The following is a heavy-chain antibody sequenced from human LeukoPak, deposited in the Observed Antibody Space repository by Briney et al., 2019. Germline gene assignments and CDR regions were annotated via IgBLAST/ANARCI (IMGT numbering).Heavy chain of an antibody. CDR1: GGSISSYY. J-gene: IGHJ4*02. CDR3: ARSSRAEFDY. D-gene: IGHD6-25*01. V-gene: IGHV4-59*08. CDR2: IYYSGST. Sequence: SETLSLTCTVSGGSISSYYWSWIRQPPGKGLEWIGYIYYSGSTNYNPSLKSRVTISVDTSKNQFSLKLSSVTAADTAVYYCARSSRAEFDYWGQGTLVTVSS.